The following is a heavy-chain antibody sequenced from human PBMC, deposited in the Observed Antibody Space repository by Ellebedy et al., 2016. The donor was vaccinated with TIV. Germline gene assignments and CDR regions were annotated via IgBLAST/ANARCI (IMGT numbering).Heavy chain of an antibody. CDR3: AKDQRGHSYGFDY. J-gene: IGHJ4*02. V-gene: IGHV3-21*04. CDR1: GFTFSSYS. D-gene: IGHD5-18*01. CDR2: ISSSSSYI. Sequence: GGSLRLSXAASGFTFSSYSMNWVRQAPGKGLEWVSSISSSSSYIYYADSVKGRFTISRDNSKNTLYLQMNSLRAEDTAVYYCAKDQRGHSYGFDYWGQGTLVTVSS.